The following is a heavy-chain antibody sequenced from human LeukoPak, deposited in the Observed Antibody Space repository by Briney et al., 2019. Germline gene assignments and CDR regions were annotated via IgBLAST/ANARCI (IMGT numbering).Heavy chain of an antibody. CDR3: ATSYYYDSSGYYPFDY. CDR1: GYTLTELS. D-gene: IGHD3-22*01. V-gene: IGHV1-24*01. CDR2: FDPEDGET. J-gene: IGHJ4*02. Sequence: ASVKVSCKVSGYTLTELSMHWVRQAPGKGLEWMGGFDPEDGETIYAQKFQGRVTMTEDTSTDTAYMELSSLRSEDTDVYYCATSYYYDSSGYYPFDYWGQGTLVTVSS.